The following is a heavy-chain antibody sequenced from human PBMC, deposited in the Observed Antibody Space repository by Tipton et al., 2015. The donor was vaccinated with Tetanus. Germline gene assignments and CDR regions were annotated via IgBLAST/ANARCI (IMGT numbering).Heavy chain of an antibody. CDR1: GGSISSYY. D-gene: IGHD5-24*01. CDR3: ARGIDAYKTGNY. CDR2: IYYSGST. V-gene: IGHV4-59*12. J-gene: IGHJ4*02. Sequence: LRLSCTVSGGSISSYYWSWIRQPPGKGLEWIGYIYYSGSTNYNPSLKSRVTISVDTSKNQISLKLTSLTAADTSVYFCARGIDAYKTGNYWGQGTLVTVSS.